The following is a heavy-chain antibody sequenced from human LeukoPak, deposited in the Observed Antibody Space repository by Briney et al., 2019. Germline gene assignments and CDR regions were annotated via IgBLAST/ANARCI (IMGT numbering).Heavy chain of an antibody. V-gene: IGHV4-39*07. CDR2: IYYSGST. D-gene: IGHD3-10*01. CDR1: GGSISRSGYY. CDR3: AREFHYYGSGMDY. J-gene: IGHJ4*02. Sequence: PSETLSLTCTVSGGSISRSGYYWGWIRQTPGKGLEWIGSIYYSGSTYYKSSLKSRVTISLDTFKNQFSLKLSSVTAADTAVYYCAREFHYYGSGMDYWGQGSLVTVSS.